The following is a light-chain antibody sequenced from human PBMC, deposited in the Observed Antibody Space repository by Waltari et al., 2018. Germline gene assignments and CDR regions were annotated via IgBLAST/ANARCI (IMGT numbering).Light chain of an antibody. CDR1: QSISSW. J-gene: IGKJ5*01. V-gene: IGKV1-5*03. CDR3: QHYNTYSLSIT. Sequence: DIQMTQSPSTLSASVGDRVTIACRASQSISSWLAWYQQKPGKAPKLLIYKASTLESGVPTRFSGSGSGTEFTLTISSLQPDDFATYYCQHYNTYSLSITFGQGTRLEI. CDR2: KAS.